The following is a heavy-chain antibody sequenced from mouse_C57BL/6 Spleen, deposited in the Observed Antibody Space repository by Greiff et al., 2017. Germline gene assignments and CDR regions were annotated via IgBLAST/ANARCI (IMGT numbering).Heavy chain of an antibody. D-gene: IGHD4-1*01. CDR1: GYTFTSYW. V-gene: IGHV1-5*01. Sequence: DVKLQESGTVLARPGASVKMSCKTSGYTFTSYWMHWVKQRPGQGLEWIGAIYPGNSDTSYNQKFKGKAKLTAVTSASTAYMELSSLTNEDSAVYYCTRGELGSYWYFDVWGTGTTVTVSS. J-gene: IGHJ1*03. CDR2: IYPGNSDT. CDR3: TRGELGSYWYFDV.